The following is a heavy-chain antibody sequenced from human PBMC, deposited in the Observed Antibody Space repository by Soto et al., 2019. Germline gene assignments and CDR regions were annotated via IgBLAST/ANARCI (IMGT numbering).Heavy chain of an antibody. V-gene: IGHV5-51*01. Sequence: PGESLKISCKGSGYSFTSYWIGWVRQMPGKGLEWMGIIYPGDSDTRYSPSFQGQVTISADKSISTAYLQWGSLKASDTAMYYCARHGGAGMEWLFPPFDIWGQGTMVTVSS. CDR1: GYSFTSYW. J-gene: IGHJ3*02. D-gene: IGHD3-3*01. CDR3: ARHGGAGMEWLFPPFDI. CDR2: IYPGDSDT.